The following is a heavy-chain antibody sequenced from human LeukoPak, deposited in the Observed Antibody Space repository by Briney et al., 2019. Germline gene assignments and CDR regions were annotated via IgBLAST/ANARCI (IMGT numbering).Heavy chain of an antibody. J-gene: IGHJ3*02. CDR2: INHSGST. D-gene: IGHD4-17*01. CDR3: ARTTVTTLNAFDI. Sequence: SETLSLTCAVYGGSFSGYYWSWIRQPPGKGLEWIGEINHSGSTNYNPSLKSRVTISVDTSKNQFSLKLSSVTAEDTAVYYCARTTVTTLNAFDIWGQGTMVTVSS. V-gene: IGHV4-34*01. CDR1: GGSFSGYY.